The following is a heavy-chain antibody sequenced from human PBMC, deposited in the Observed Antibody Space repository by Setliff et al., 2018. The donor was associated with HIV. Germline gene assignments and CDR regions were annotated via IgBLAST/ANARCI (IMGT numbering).Heavy chain of an antibody. Sequence: PGGSLMLSCKGSAYSFTSYWIGWVRQMPGKGLEWMGIIYPGGSDTRYIPSFQGQVTISADKSISTAYLQWSSLKASYTAMYYCSRFPTMLRGSYVRGACDIWGQGTMVTVS. CDR3: SRFPTMLRGSYVRGACDI. D-gene: IGHD1-26*01. CDR1: AYSFTSYW. V-gene: IGHV5-51*01. CDR2: IYPGGSDT. J-gene: IGHJ3*02.